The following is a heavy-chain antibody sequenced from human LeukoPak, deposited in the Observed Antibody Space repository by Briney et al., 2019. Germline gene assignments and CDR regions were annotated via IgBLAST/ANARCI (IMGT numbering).Heavy chain of an antibody. CDR1: GGSISSYY. CDR2: IYYSGST. V-gene: IGHV4-59*01. CDR3: ARVHSSSSYYYYYMDV. Sequence: SETLSLTCTVSGGSISSYYWSWIRQPPGKGLEWIGYIYYSGSTNYNPSLKSRVTISVDTSKNQFSLKLSSVTAADTAVYYCARVHSSSSYYYYYMDVWGKGTTVTVSS. D-gene: IGHD6-13*01. J-gene: IGHJ6*03.